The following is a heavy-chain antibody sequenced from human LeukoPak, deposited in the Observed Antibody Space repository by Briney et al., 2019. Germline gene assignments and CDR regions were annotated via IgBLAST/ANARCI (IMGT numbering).Heavy chain of an antibody. CDR1: GGSISSYY. J-gene: IGHJ6*03. V-gene: IGHV4-59*01. D-gene: IGHD3-10*01. CDR3: ARVGLSDYYYYMDV. CDR2: IYYSGST. Sequence: PSETLSLTCTVSGGSISSYYWSWIRQPPGKGLEWIGYIYYSGSTNYNPSLKSRVTISVDTSKNQFSLKLSSVTAADTAVYYCARVGLSDYYYYMDVWGKGTTVTVSS.